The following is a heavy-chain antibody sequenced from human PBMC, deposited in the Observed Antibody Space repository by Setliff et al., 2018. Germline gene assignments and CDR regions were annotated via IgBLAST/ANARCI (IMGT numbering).Heavy chain of an antibody. J-gene: IGHJ5*02. Sequence: ASVKVSCKASGYSFTNYYIHWVRQAPGQGLEWVGIINPSGGSTSYAQKFQGRVTMTRDTSTSTVYMELSRLRSDDTAVYYCARVRSSSWLVVNWFDPWGQGTLVTVSS. CDR2: INPSGGST. CDR3: ARVRSSSWLVVNWFDP. CDR1: GYSFTNYY. V-gene: IGHV1-46*01. D-gene: IGHD6-13*01.